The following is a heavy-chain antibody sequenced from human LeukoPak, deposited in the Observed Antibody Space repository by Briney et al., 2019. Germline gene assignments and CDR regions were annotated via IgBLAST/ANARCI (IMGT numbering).Heavy chain of an antibody. V-gene: IGHV1-2*02. D-gene: IGHD3-10*01. CDR2: IGPNNGVT. CDR3: ASGYGSGSYSSTFDY. CDR1: GYTFTDYF. J-gene: IGHJ4*02. Sequence: ASVKVSCKASGYTFTDYFLHWVRQAPGQGLEWMGWIGPNNGVTNYAQKFQGKVTMTRDTSINTAYMELSSLRSEDTAVYYCASGYGSGSYSSTFDYWGQGTLVTVSS.